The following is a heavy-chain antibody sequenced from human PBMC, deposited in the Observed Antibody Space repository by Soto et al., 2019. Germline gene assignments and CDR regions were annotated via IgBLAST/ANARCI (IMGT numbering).Heavy chain of an antibody. Sequence: VQLVQSGADVKKPGESLKISCKGSGYSFTSYWIAWVRQMPEKGLEWMGIIYPGDSDTRYSPSFQVQVTISVAKSINTAYLQWSSLKASDTALYYCATGTDAIITAFDYWGQETLVTVSS. V-gene: IGHV5-51*01. CDR3: ATGTDAIITAFDY. J-gene: IGHJ4*02. CDR2: IYPGDSDT. D-gene: IGHD1-7*01. CDR1: GYSFTSYW.